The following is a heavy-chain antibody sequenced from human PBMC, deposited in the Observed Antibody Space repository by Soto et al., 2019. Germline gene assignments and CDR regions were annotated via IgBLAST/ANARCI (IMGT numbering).Heavy chain of an antibody. Sequence: PSETLSLTCTVSGGSISSYYWSWIRQPPGKGLEWIGYIYYSGSTNYNPSLKSRVTISVDTSKNQFSLKLSSVTAADTAVYYCARGWMVRDSSGCYYSDAFDIWGQGTMVTVSS. J-gene: IGHJ3*02. CDR1: GGSISSYY. CDR2: IYYSGST. V-gene: IGHV4-59*01. CDR3: ARGWMVRDSSGCYYSDAFDI. D-gene: IGHD3-22*01.